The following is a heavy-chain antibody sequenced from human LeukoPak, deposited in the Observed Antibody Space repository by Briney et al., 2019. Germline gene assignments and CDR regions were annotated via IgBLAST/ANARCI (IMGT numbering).Heavy chain of an antibody. Sequence: SQTLSLTCTVSGGSISSGSYYWSWIRQPAGKGLEWIGRIYTSGSTNYNPSLKSRVTISVDTSKNQFSLKLSSVTAADTAVYYCAREEAKWGWLDYWRQGTLVTVSS. J-gene: IGHJ4*02. CDR3: AREEAKWGWLDY. CDR2: IYTSGST. D-gene: IGHD7-27*01. CDR1: GGSISSGSYY. V-gene: IGHV4-61*02.